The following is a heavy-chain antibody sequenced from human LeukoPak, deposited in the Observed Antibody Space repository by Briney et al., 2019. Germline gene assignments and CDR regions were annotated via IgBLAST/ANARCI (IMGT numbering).Heavy chain of an antibody. V-gene: IGHV4-34*01. D-gene: IGHD2-15*01. Sequence: GSLRLSCAASGSTFSTYEMNWVRQAPGKGLEWIGEINDSGSTSYNPSLKSRVSISVDTSKNQFSLKLSSVTAADTAVYYCARGLNGPRLLHWGQGTLVTVSS. CDR1: GSTFSTYE. J-gene: IGHJ4*02. CDR3: ARGLNGPRLLH. CDR2: INDSGST.